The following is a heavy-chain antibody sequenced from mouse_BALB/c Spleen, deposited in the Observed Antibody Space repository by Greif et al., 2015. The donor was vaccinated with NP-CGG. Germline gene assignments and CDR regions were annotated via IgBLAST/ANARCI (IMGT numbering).Heavy chain of an antibody. J-gene: IGHJ2*01. D-gene: IGHD2-4*01. Sequence: QVQLQQSGSVLVRPGASVKLSCKASGYTFTSSWMHWAKQRPGQGLEWIGEIHPNSGNTNYNEKFKGKATLTVDTSSSTAYVDLSSLTSEDSAVYSCAKSGDYDNSCDYWGQGTTLTVSS. CDR2: IHPNSGNT. CDR1: GYTFTSSW. CDR3: AKSGDYDNSCDY. V-gene: IGHV1S130*01.